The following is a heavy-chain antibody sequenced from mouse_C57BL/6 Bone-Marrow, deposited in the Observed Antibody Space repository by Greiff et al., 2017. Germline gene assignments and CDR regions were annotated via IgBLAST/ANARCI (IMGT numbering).Heavy chain of an antibody. Sequence: VQLKQSGAELVRPGASVKLSCTASGFNINADSMHWVKQRPEQGLEWIGWIDPENGDTEYASKFQGKATITADTSSNTAYLQLSSLTSEDTAVYYCTTLLITTLDYWGQGTSVTVSS. CDR3: TTLLITTLDY. CDR1: GFNINADS. D-gene: IGHD1-1*01. V-gene: IGHV14-4*01. CDR2: IDPENGDT. J-gene: IGHJ4*01.